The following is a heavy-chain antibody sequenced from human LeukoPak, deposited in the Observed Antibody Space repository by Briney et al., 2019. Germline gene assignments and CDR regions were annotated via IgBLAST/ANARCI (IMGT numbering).Heavy chain of an antibody. V-gene: IGHV1-3*01. CDR2: INAGNGNT. CDR1: GYTFTSYA. J-gene: IGHJ4*02. Sequence: ASVKVSCKASGYTFTSYAMHWVRQAPGQRLEWMGWINAGNGNTKYSQKFQGRVTITRDTSASTAYMELSSLRSEDTAVYYCARDEGYSSSWGYFDYWGQGTLVTVSS. CDR3: ARDEGYSSSWGYFDY. D-gene: IGHD6-13*01.